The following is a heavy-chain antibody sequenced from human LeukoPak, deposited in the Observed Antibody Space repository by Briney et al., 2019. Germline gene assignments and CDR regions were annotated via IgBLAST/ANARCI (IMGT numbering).Heavy chain of an antibody. CDR3: AKDQDIVVVPAAIGY. Sequence: ESLKISCAASGFTFSSYAMSWVRQAPGKGLEWVSAISGSGGSTYYADSVKGRFTISRDNSKNTLYLQMNSLRAEDTAVYYCAKDQDIVVVPAAIGYWGQGTLVTVSS. V-gene: IGHV3-23*01. CDR1: GFTFSSYA. CDR2: ISGSGGST. D-gene: IGHD2-2*01. J-gene: IGHJ4*02.